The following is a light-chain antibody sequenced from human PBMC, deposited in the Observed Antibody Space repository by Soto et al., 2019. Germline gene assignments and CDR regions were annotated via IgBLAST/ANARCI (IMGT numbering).Light chain of an antibody. CDR3: QQYDILPIT. J-gene: IGKJ5*01. CDR2: DAS. V-gene: IGKV1-33*01. Sequence: DIQMTQSPSSLFASVGDRVTITCQATQDINIYLNWYQQKPGKAPNLLIYDASNLEIGVPSRFSGRGSGTHFTFPISSLQTEDIGTYYCQQYDILPITFGRGTRLEIK. CDR1: QDINIY.